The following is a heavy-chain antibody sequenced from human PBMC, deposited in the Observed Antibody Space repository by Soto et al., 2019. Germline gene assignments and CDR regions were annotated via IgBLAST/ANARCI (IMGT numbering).Heavy chain of an antibody. J-gene: IGHJ6*02. Sequence: VGSLRLSCASSVFTFSSYAMHWVRHSPGKGLEWVAVISYDGSNKYYADSVKGRFTISRDNSKNTLYLQMNSLRAEDTAVYYCARETCSSTSCYRRAYHHYGMEVWGQGTTVTVSS. CDR2: ISYDGSNK. D-gene: IGHD2-2*02. CDR3: ARETCSSTSCYRRAYHHYGMEV. CDR1: VFTFSSYA. V-gene: IGHV3-30-3*01.